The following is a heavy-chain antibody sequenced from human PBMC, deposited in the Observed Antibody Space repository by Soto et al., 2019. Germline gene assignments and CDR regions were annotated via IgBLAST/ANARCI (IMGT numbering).Heavy chain of an antibody. V-gene: IGHV3-21*01. Sequence: PGGSLRLSCAASGFTFSSYSMNRVRQAPGKGLEWVSSISSSSSYIYYADSVKGRFTISRDNAKNSLYLQMNSLRAEDTAVYYCARDSIVGAFFDYWGQGTLVTVSS. CDR2: ISSSSSYI. CDR3: ARDSIVGAFFDY. J-gene: IGHJ4*02. CDR1: GFTFSSYS. D-gene: IGHD1-26*01.